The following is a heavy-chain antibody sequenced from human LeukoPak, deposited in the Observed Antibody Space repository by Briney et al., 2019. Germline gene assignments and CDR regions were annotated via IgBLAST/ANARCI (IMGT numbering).Heavy chain of an antibody. J-gene: IGHJ4*02. CDR3: AAVNWNDVRYFDY. Sequence: GASVKVSRKASGYTFTNYGISWVRQAPGQGLEWMGWISAYNGNTNYAQKLQGRVTMTTDTSTSTAYMELRSLRSDDTAVYYCAAVNWNDVRYFDYWGQGTLVTVSS. D-gene: IGHD1-20*01. V-gene: IGHV1-18*01. CDR2: ISAYNGNT. CDR1: GYTFTNYG.